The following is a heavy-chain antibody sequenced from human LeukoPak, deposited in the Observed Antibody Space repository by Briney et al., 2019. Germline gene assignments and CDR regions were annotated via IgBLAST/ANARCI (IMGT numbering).Heavy chain of an antibody. Sequence: PGGSLRLSCAASGFTFSSYAMSWVRQAPGKGLEWVSAISGSGGSTYYADSVKGRFTISRDNSKNTLYLQMNSLRAEDTAVYYCAKVHDFWSGYYPRYYYYGMDVWGQGTTVTVSS. J-gene: IGHJ6*02. D-gene: IGHD3-3*01. V-gene: IGHV3-23*01. CDR2: ISGSGGST. CDR1: GFTFSSYA. CDR3: AKVHDFWSGYYPRYYYYGMDV.